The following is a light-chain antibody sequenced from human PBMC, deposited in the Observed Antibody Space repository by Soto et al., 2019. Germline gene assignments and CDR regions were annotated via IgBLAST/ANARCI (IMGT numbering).Light chain of an antibody. Sequence: EIVLTQSPGTLSLSPGERATLSCRASQSVSSSYLAWYQHTSGQAPRLLIYGASSRATGTPDRFSGSRSGTDSTLTISSLEPEAVPVYYCQQYGSSPPTFGHGTNL. CDR1: QSVSSSY. V-gene: IGKV3-20*01. J-gene: IGKJ2*01. CDR2: GAS. CDR3: QQYGSSPPT.